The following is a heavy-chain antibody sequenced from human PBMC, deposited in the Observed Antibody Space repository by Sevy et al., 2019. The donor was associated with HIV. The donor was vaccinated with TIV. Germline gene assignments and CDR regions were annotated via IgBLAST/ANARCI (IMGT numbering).Heavy chain of an antibody. CDR3: ATGFETKWDAFDI. Sequence: ASVKVSCKVSGYTLTELSMHWVRQAPGKGLEWMGGFDPEDGETIYAQKFQGRDTMTEDTSTDTAYMELSSLRSEDTAVYYCATGFETKWDAFDIWGQGTMVTVSS. CDR1: GYTLTELS. V-gene: IGHV1-24*01. D-gene: IGHD1-1*01. CDR2: FDPEDGET. J-gene: IGHJ3*02.